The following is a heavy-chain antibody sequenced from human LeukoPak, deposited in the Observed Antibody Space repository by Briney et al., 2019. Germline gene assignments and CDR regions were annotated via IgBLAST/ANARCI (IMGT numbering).Heavy chain of an antibody. Sequence: SLRXSCAASGFTFSSYTMSWVRQAPGKGLEWVSTITTSDGNTYYADSVKGRFTVSRDNSKNTLFLQMNSLRAEDTAVYYCAKDGGLWVSAHWGDSWGRGTLVTVSS. CDR3: AKDGGLWVSAHWGDS. CDR2: ITTSDGNT. J-gene: IGHJ4*02. V-gene: IGHV3-23*01. D-gene: IGHD7-27*01. CDR1: GFTFSSYT.